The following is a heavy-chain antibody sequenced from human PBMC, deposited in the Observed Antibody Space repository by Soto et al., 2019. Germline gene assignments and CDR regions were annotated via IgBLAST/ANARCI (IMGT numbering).Heavy chain of an antibody. CDR2: ISGSI. V-gene: IGHV3-23*01. D-gene: IGHD3-9*01. CDR1: GFTFSSYA. Sequence: GGSLRLSCAASGFTFSSYAMNWVRQAPGKGLEWVSVISGSIGYADSVKGRFTISRDNAKKSLYLQMNSLRAEDTALYYCASGRGYDILTGYYPYFDYWGQGTLVTVSS. J-gene: IGHJ4*02. CDR3: ASGRGYDILTGYYPYFDY.